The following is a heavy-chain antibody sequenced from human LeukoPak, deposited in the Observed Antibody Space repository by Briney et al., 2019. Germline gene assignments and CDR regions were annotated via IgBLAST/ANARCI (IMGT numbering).Heavy chain of an antibody. CDR2: ISYDGSNK. D-gene: IGHD3-22*01. CDR3: ARDKDGVITRYFDY. V-gene: IGHV3-30-3*01. Sequence: GGSLRLSCAASGFTFSSYDMHWVRQAPGKGLEWVAVISYDGSNKYYADSVKGRFTISRDNSKNTLYLQMNSLRAEDTAVYYCARDKDGVITRYFDYWGQGTLVTVSS. CDR1: GFTFSSYD. J-gene: IGHJ4*02.